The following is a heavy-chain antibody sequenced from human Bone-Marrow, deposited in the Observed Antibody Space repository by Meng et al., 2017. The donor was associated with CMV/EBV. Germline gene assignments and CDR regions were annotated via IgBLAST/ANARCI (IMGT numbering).Heavy chain of an antibody. CDR3: ARGAYCTNGVCRDYYYYGMAV. J-gene: IGHJ6*01. Sequence: GESLKISCAASGFTFSSYAMSCVRQAPGKGLEWVSAISGSGGSTYYADSVKGRFTISRDNAKNSLYLQMNSLRAEDTAVYYCARGAYCTNGVCRDYYYYGMAVWGQGTTVTVDS. D-gene: IGHD2-8*01. V-gene: IGHV3-23*01. CDR2: ISGSGGST. CDR1: GFTFSSYA.